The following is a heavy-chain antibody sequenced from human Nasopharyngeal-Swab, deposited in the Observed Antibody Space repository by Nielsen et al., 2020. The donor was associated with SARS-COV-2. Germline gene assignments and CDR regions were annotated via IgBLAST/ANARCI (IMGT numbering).Heavy chain of an antibody. D-gene: IGHD3-9*01. CDR2: ISYDGSNK. CDR3: ARGLTDYFDY. Sequence: GGSLRLSCAASGFTFNNYAMHWVRQAPGKGLEWVAVISYDGSNKYYADSVKGRFTISRDNSKNTLYLQMNSLRGEDTAAYYCARGLTDYFDYWGQGTLVTVSS. V-gene: IGHV3-30*04. CDR1: GFTFNNYA. J-gene: IGHJ4*02.